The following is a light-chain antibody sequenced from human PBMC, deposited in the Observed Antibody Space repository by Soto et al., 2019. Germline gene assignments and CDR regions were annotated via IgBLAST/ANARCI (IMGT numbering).Light chain of an antibody. Sequence: EIVMTQSPATLSVSPGERATLSCRASQSVSRNLAWYQQKPGQPPRLLIYDASTRATGVPARFGGSGSGTEFTLTIGGLQSEDFAVYYWQQYGDWPPDTFGQGTKVEI. J-gene: IGKJ2*01. CDR3: QQYGDWPPDT. CDR2: DAS. CDR1: QSVSRN. V-gene: IGKV3-15*01.